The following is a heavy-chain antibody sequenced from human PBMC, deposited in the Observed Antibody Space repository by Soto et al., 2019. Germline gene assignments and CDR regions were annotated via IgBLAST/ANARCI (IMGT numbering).Heavy chain of an antibody. Sequence: PSETLSLTCTVSGGPIRSYDWSWVRQPPGKGLEGIGYIYYSGSTNYNPSLKSRVTLSVDTSNNQFSLKLNSMTAADTAVYYCARHNYGSGSTYFDYWGQGTLVTVSS. CDR2: IYYSGST. CDR3: ARHNYGSGSTYFDY. CDR1: GGPIRSYD. J-gene: IGHJ4*02. V-gene: IGHV4-59*08. D-gene: IGHD3-10*01.